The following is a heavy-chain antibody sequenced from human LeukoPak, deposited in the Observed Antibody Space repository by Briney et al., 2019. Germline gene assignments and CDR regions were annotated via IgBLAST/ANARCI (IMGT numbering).Heavy chain of an antibody. Sequence: PGGSLRLSYAASGFTFSDYYMCWIRQAPGEGVEWVSYISSSGSTIYYADSVKGRFTISEDNSKNTLSLQMNSLRAEDTAVYYCGRDLGRGYDILTGYYNSPDAFDIWGQGTMVTVSS. CDR2: ISSSGSTI. V-gene: IGHV3-11*01. CDR1: GFTFSDYY. CDR3: GRDLGRGYDILTGYYNSPDAFDI. J-gene: IGHJ3*02. D-gene: IGHD3-9*01.